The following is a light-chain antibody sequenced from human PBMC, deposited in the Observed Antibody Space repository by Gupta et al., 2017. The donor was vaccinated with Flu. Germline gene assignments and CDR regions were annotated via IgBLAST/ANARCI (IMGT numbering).Light chain of an antibody. CDR3: SSDAGSNNLV. CDR2: EVN. Sequence: QSDLTQPPSASGSPGQSVTISCTGTSSDVGGYNYVYWYQQPQGKAPKLMIYEVNKRPSGVPGRFSASKSGNTASLTVSGLQAEEEADYYCSSDAGSNNLVFGGGTKRTVL. V-gene: IGLV2-8*01. CDR1: SSDVGGYNY. J-gene: IGLJ2*01.